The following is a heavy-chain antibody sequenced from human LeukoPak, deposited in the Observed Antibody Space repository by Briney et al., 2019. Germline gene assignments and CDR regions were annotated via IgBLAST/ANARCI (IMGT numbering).Heavy chain of an antibody. CDR1: GFTFSSYE. CDR2: ISSSGSTI. V-gene: IGHV3-48*03. D-gene: IGHD3-22*01. Sequence: GGSLRLSCAASGFTFSSYEMNWVRQAPGKGLEWVSYISSSGSTIYYADSVKGRFTISRDNSKNTLYLQMNSLRADDTAVYYCAKDIGDYYDSSGYYPGDAFDIWGQGTMVTVSS. J-gene: IGHJ3*02. CDR3: AKDIGDYYDSSGYYPGDAFDI.